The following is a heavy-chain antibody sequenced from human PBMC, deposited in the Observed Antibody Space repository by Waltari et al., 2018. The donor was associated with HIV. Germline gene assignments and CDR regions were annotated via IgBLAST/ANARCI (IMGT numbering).Heavy chain of an antibody. J-gene: IGHJ6*02. V-gene: IGHV1-8*01. Sequence: QVHLVQSGAEVKKPGASVKVPCKASGYTFTRDAINRVRQPAGQGLEWIGWMRPKSGKTAYAQKFQGRVIMTRDTSITTAYLEVTSLTTEDSAVYFCARRPYASGDYYPYYYYGLDVWGQGTTVTISS. CDR3: ARRPYASGDYYPYYYYGLDV. CDR1: GYTFTRDA. D-gene: IGHD3-10*01. CDR2: MRPKSGKT.